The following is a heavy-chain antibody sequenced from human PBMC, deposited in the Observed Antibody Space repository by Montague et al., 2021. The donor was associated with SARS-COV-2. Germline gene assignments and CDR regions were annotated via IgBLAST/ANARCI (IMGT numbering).Heavy chain of an antibody. CDR2: ISCGGNK. CDR1: GFTFSTYA. CDR3: AKNFPGQFYFDD. J-gene: IGHJ4*02. Sequence: SLRLSCAASGFTFSTYAMNWVRQAPGKGLEWVSGISCGGNKHHADSVKGRFTISRDDSRNTLYLQMHSLRAEDTAMYYCAKNFPGQFYFDDWGQGTLVAGSS. V-gene: IGHV3-23*01. D-gene: IGHD2/OR15-2a*01.